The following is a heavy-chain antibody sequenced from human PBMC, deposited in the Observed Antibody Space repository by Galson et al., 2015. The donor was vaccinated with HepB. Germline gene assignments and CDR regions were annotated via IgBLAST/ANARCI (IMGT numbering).Heavy chain of an antibody. Sequence: SLRLSCAASGSTFSSYSMNWVRQAPGKGLEWVSYISLSSNTIYYADSVKGRFTISRDNAKNSLYLQMNSLRDEDTAVYYCARDSGSYKRYFDYWGQGTLVTVSS. CDR1: GSTFSSYS. D-gene: IGHD3-10*01. CDR3: ARDSGSYKRYFDY. CDR2: ISLSSNTI. J-gene: IGHJ4*02. V-gene: IGHV3-48*02.